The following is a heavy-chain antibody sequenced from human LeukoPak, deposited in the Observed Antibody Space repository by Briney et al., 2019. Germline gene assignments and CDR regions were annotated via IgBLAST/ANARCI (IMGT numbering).Heavy chain of an antibody. D-gene: IGHD3-22*01. CDR2: IYPDDSDS. Sequence: GEPLKISCQGSGSRFTKYWIGWVRQLPGKGLEWMGIIYPDDSDSRYSPSFQGQVPISADKSISTAYLEWSSLKASDTAMYYCARRLFFDSSGYGNAFDIWGQGTMITVS. CDR1: GSRFTKYW. CDR3: ARRLFFDSSGYGNAFDI. V-gene: IGHV5-51*01. J-gene: IGHJ3*02.